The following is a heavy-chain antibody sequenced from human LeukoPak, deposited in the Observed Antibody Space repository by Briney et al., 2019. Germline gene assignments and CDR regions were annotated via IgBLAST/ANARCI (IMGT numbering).Heavy chain of an antibody. V-gene: IGHV3-66*01. CDR1: GFTVSSNY. Sequence: PGGSLRVSCAASGFTVSSNYMSWVRQAPGNGLEWVSVIYSGGSTYYADSVKGRFTISRDNSKNTLYLQMNSLRAEDTAVYYCARDRLYCSSTSCYWGYYYYGMDVWGQGTTVTVSS. CDR2: IYSGGST. D-gene: IGHD2-2*01. J-gene: IGHJ6*02. CDR3: ARDRLYCSSTSCYWGYYYYGMDV.